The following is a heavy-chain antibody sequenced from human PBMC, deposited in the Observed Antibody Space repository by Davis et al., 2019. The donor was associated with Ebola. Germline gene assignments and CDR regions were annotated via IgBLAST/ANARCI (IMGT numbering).Heavy chain of an antibody. D-gene: IGHD3-22*01. CDR2: HYYPCTT. Sequence: SEPLPLPFAAPGGPFRSGGYPWSCTRPSPGKAPEWTGYHYYPCTTSYYPSLTSRVTIPLDTSKNQFSLKLSSVTAADTAVYFCARGDSYYVPSGFYAGPEGPDHWGQGTLVSVSS. J-gene: IGHJ4*02. V-gene: IGHV4-30-4*07. CDR3: ARGDSYYVPSGFYAGPEGPDH. CDR1: GGPFRSGGYP.